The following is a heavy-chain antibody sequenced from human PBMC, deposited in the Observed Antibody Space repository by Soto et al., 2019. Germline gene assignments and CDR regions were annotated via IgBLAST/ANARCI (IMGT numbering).Heavy chain of an antibody. D-gene: IGHD3-10*01. CDR3: ARVVWFGESEPIVLDY. CDR1: GYTFTSYG. Sequence: QVQLVQSGAEVKKPGASVKVSCKASGYTFTSYGISWVRQAPGQGLEWMGWISAYNGNTNYAQKLQGRVTMTTDTSRSTDYMELRSLRYDDTSVYYCARVVWFGESEPIVLDYWGQGTLVTVSS. V-gene: IGHV1-18*01. J-gene: IGHJ4*02. CDR2: ISAYNGNT.